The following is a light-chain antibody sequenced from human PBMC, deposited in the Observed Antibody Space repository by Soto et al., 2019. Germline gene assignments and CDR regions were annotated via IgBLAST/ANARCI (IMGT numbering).Light chain of an antibody. V-gene: IGKV3-20*01. CDR2: SSS. J-gene: IGKJ1*01. Sequence: ELVLTQSPGTLSLSPGDRATLSCRASQSVSSTYLAWYQQRPGQAPRLLIYSSSSRASGIPDRFSGSGSGTDFTLTISRLEPEDFAVYYCQQYGSSLLTFGQGTKVDIK. CDR3: QQYGSSLLT. CDR1: QSVSSTY.